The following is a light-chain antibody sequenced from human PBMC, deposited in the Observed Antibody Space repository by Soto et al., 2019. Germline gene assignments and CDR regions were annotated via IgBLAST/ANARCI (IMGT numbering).Light chain of an antibody. Sequence: DIVMTQTPLSSPVTLGQPASISCRSSQSLLDSDGDTYLSWLQQRPGQPPRLLIYKTSSRSSGVPDRFSGSGAGTDFTLKISRVQVEDVGVYYCMQSTQSPHTFGQGTKLEI. CDR1: QSLLDSDGDTY. V-gene: IGKV2-24*01. CDR2: KTS. J-gene: IGKJ2*01. CDR3: MQSTQSPHT.